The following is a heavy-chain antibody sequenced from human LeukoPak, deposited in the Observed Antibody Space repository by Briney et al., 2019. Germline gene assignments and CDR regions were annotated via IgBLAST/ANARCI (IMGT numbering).Heavy chain of an antibody. CDR2: ISYDGSNK. Sequence: GGSLRLSCAASGFTFSSYGMHWVRQAPGKGLEWVAVISYDGSNKYYADSVKGRFTISRDNSKNTLYLQMNSLRAEDTAVYYCAKSFLRITMVRGVMAGDVWGKGTTVTVSS. D-gene: IGHD3-10*01. J-gene: IGHJ6*04. V-gene: IGHV3-33*05. CDR1: GFTFSSYG. CDR3: AKSFLRITMVRGVMAGDV.